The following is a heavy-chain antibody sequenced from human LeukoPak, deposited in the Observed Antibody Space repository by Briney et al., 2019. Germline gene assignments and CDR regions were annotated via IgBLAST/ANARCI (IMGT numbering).Heavy chain of an antibody. Sequence: PSETLSLTCTVSGGTISSYYWSWIRQPPGKGLEWIGYIYYSGSTNYNPSLKSRVTISVDTSKNQFSLKLSSVTAADTAVYYCARHDYGSSGYYGGFDYWGQGTLVTVSS. V-gene: IGHV4-59*08. CDR2: IYYSGST. D-gene: IGHD3-22*01. CDR3: ARHDYGSSGYYGGFDY. J-gene: IGHJ4*02. CDR1: GGTISSYY.